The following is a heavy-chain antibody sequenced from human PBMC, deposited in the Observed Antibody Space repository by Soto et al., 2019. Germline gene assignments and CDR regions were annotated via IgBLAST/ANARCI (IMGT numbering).Heavy chain of an antibody. CDR3: AREGYYSGSGTYSPPRFYGMDV. CDR2: ISDYNGNT. V-gene: IGHV1-18*01. CDR1: GYTFSSYG. Sequence: QAQLVQSGVEVKKAGASVKVSCKASGYTFSSYGISWARQAPGQGLEWMRWISDYNGNTQYAQKFQGRVFMTTDTATRTAYMELRGLRSDDTAVYFCAREGYYSGSGTYSPPRFYGMDVWGQGTTVTVSS. D-gene: IGHD3-10*01. J-gene: IGHJ6*02.